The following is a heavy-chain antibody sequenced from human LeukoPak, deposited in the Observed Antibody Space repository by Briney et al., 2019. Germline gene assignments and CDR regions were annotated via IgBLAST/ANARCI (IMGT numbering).Heavy chain of an antibody. CDR3: AKDLYYYDSSGLFDY. D-gene: IGHD3-22*01. Sequence: PGGSLRLSCAASGFTFSSYAMSWVRQAPGKGLEWVSAISGSGGSTYYADSVKGRFTISIDNSKNTLYLQMNSLRAEDTAVYYCAKDLYYYDSSGLFDYWGQGTLVTVSS. J-gene: IGHJ4*02. CDR2: ISGSGGST. CDR1: GFTFSSYA. V-gene: IGHV3-23*01.